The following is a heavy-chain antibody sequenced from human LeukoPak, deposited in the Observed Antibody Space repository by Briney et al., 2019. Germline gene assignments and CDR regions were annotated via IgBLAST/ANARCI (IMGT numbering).Heavy chain of an antibody. J-gene: IGHJ6*03. CDR2: IYSGGST. Sequence: GFLRLFCAASGFTVSSNYMSWVRQAPGKGLELGSGIYSGGSTYYADSVKGRFTISRDNSKNTLYLQMNNLRAEDTAVYYCASGSGSYRTPYYYMDVWGKGTTVTVSS. CDR1: GFTVSSNY. V-gene: IGHV3-53*01. D-gene: IGHD3-10*01. CDR3: ASGSGSYRTPYYYMDV.